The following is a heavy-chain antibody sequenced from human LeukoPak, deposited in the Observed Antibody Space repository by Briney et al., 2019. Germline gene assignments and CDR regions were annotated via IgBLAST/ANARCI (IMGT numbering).Heavy chain of an antibody. J-gene: IGHJ4*02. V-gene: IGHV3-23*01. D-gene: IGHD6-13*01. CDR1: GFTLSIYA. CDR2: ICGSGGST. Sequence: GGSLRLSCAASGFTLSIYAVSCGCPAPGEGLGWVSAICGSGGSTYYADPVKGGFTISRDNSKNTLYLNMNSLRAQDPPVFYFAKVPWQQPEDYWGQGTLVTVSS. CDR3: AKVPWQQPEDY.